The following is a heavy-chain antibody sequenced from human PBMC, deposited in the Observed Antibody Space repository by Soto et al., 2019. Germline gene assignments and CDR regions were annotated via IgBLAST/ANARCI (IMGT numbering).Heavy chain of an antibody. CDR1: RGSITSDY. V-gene: IGHV4-59*01. CDR2: IYTTGST. CDR3: ARVRGFTSSGYFPDY. D-gene: IGHD3-22*01. J-gene: IGHJ4*02. Sequence: SETLSLTCTVSRGSITSDYWSWIRQPPGKGLEWIGYIYTTGSTVYNPSLRSRVTMSVDTSKNQFSLKLSSVTAADTAVYYCARVRGFTSSGYFPDYWGQGTLVTVS.